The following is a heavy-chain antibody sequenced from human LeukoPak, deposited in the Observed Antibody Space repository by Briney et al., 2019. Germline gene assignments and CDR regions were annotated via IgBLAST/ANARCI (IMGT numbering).Heavy chain of an antibody. D-gene: IGHD6-19*01. CDR1: GFTFSNYA. CDR3: ARFSAGTLGFDC. CDR2: IYSGGST. V-gene: IGHV3-66*01. J-gene: IGHJ4*02. Sequence: GGSLRLSCAASGFTFSNYAMIWVRQAPGKGLEWVSLIYSGGSTYYADSVKGRFTISRDNSKNTLYLQMNSLRAEDTAVYYCARFSAGTLGFDCWGQGTLVTVSS.